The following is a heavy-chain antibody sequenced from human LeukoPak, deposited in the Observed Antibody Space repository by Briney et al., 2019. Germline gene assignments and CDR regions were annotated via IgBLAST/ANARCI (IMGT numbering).Heavy chain of an antibody. D-gene: IGHD3-10*01. Sequence: PSETLSLTCTVSGGSININGYFWAWIRQPPGKGLEWIGQIYHSGGANYNPSLRSRVTISIDTSKNQLSLRLSSVTAADTAVYYCARHGSYCSDSWGQGTLVTVSS. CDR3: ARHGSYCSDS. CDR2: IYHSGGA. CDR1: GGSININGYF. V-gene: IGHV4-39*01. J-gene: IGHJ4*02.